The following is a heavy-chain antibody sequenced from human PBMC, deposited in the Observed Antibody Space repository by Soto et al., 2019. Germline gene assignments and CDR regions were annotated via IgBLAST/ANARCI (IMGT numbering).Heavy chain of an antibody. Sequence: QVQLVHSGADVKTPGASVRVSCKASGYTFTGYYVHWVREAPGQGLEWMGWINPETGGTRYAQKFQGRVTLSRDTSINTAYLELSRLRFDDAAVYFCARERYQVISDGMDVWGQGTTVTVSS. CDR3: ARERYQVISDGMDV. CDR2: INPETGGT. D-gene: IGHD2-2*01. V-gene: IGHV1-2*02. CDR1: GYTFTGYY. J-gene: IGHJ6*02.